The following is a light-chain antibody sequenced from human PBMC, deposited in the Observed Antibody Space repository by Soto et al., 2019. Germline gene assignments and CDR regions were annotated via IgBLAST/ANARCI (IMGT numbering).Light chain of an antibody. J-gene: IGKJ1*01. CDR2: DAS. V-gene: IGKV3-11*01. CDR3: QQRSNWPGT. Sequence: EIVLPQSPATLSFSPGEKATLSCRASQSVRTSLAWYQQQPGQAPRVLIYDASNKATGIPARFSGSGSGTDFTLTISSLDPQDFAVYYCQQRSNWPGTFGQGTKVDIK. CDR1: QSVRTS.